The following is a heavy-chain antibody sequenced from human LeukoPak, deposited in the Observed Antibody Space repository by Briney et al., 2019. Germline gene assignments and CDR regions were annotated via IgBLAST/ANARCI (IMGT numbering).Heavy chain of an antibody. CDR1: GFTFSSYS. J-gene: IGHJ6*02. D-gene: IGHD2-15*01. CDR3: ARVGCSGGRCPGYGMDV. Sequence: GGSLRLSCAASGFTFSSYSMNWVRQAPGKGLEWVSSISSSSTYIYYADSVKGRFTISRDNAKNSLYLQMNSLRVEDTAVYYCARVGCSGGRCPGYGMDVWGQGTTVTVSS. CDR2: ISSSSTYI. V-gene: IGHV3-21*01.